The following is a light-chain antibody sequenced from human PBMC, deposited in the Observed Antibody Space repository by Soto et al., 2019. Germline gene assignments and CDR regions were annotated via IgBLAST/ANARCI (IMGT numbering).Light chain of an antibody. CDR3: MQGTHWPWT. J-gene: IGKJ1*01. Sequence: DVVMTQSPLSLPVTLGQPASISCRSTQALVYSDGDTYLNWFQQRPGQSPKRLIYQVSKRDSGVPDRVSGSGSGTDFTLKISRVESEDVGFYYCMQGTHWPWTFGHGTKVEIK. V-gene: IGKV2-30*01. CDR2: QVS. CDR1: QALVYSDGDTY.